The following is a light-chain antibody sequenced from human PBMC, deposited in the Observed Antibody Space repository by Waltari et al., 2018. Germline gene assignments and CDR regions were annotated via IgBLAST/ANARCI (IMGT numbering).Light chain of an antibody. V-gene: IGLV2-14*03. J-gene: IGLJ2*01. CDR2: DVS. Sequence: QSALTQPASVSGSLGQSITISCSGPSNDIGSYNYIRWYQQHPGRAPKRMIYDVSDRPSGLSDRFSGSKSGNTASLSISGLQAEDEADYYCCSYTSSGTLVFGGGTKLTVL. CDR1: SNDIGSYNY. CDR3: CSYTSSGTLV.